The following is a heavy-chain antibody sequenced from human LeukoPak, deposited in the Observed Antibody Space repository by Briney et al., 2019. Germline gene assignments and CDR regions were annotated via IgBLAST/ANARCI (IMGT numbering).Heavy chain of an antibody. CDR2: MNPNSGST. CDR3: ARGRVDTAMVQTDAFDI. Sequence: GASVKVSCKASGGTFTSYDINWVRQATGQGLEWMGWMNPNSGSTGYAQKFQGRVTMTRNTSISTAYMELSSLRSEDTAVYYCARGRVDTAMVQTDAFDIWGQGTMVTVSS. CDR1: GGTFTSYD. D-gene: IGHD5-18*01. J-gene: IGHJ3*02. V-gene: IGHV1-8*01.